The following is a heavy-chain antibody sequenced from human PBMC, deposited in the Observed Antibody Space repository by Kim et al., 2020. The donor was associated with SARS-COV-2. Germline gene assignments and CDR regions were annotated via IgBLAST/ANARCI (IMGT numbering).Heavy chain of an antibody. CDR2: IIPIFGTA. CDR1: GGTFSSYA. J-gene: IGHJ5*02. D-gene: IGHD1-26*01. CDR3: AREEEYPYIVVGATRGFNWFDP. V-gene: IGHV1-69*13. Sequence: SVKVSCKASGGTFSSYAISWVRQAPGQGLEWMGGIIPIFGTANYAQKFQGRVTITADESTSTAYMELSSLRSEDTAVYYCAREEEYPYIVVGATRGFNWFDPWGQGTLVTVSS.